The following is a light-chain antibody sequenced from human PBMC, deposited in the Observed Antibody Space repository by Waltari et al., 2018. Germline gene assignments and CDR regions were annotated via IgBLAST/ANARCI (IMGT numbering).Light chain of an antibody. CDR1: SSDVGGYNY. Sequence: QSALTQPASVSGSPGPSIPIPCTGTSSDVGGYNYVSWYQQYPGKAPKLMIYDVSYRPSGVSNRFSGSKSGNTASLTISGLQAEDEADYYCSSYRSSSPYVFGTGTKVTVL. J-gene: IGLJ1*01. V-gene: IGLV2-14*03. CDR2: DVS. CDR3: SSYRSSSPYV.